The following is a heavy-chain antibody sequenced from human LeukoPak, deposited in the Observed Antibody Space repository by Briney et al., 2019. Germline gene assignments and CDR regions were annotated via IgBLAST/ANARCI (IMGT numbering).Heavy chain of an antibody. CDR2: IYYSGST. CDR1: GGSSSSYY. Sequence: SETLSLTCTVSGGSSSSYYWSWIRQPPGKGLEWIGYIYYSGSTNYNPSLKSRVTISVDTSKNQFSLKLSSVTAADTAVYYCARDRPFDYWGQGTLVTVSS. V-gene: IGHV4-59*01. J-gene: IGHJ4*02. CDR3: ARDRPFDY.